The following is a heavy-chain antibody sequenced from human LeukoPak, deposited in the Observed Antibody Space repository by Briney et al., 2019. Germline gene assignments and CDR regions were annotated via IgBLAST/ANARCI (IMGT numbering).Heavy chain of an antibody. J-gene: IGHJ5*02. D-gene: IGHD2-21*02. CDR2: IYYSGST. Sequence: SQTLSLTCTVSGGSISSGGYYWSWIRQHPGKGLEWIGYIYYSGSTYYNPSPKSRVTISVDTSKNQFSLKLSSVTAADTAVYYCARDCGGDCSNNWFDPWGQGTLVTVSS. CDR3: ARDCGGDCSNNWFDP. V-gene: IGHV4-31*03. CDR1: GGSISSGGYY.